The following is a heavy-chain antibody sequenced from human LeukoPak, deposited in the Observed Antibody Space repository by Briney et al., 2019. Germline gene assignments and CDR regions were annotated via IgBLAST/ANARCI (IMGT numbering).Heavy chain of an antibody. D-gene: IGHD5-12*01. Sequence: GGSLRLSCAASGFTFSSYWMSWVRQAPGKGLEWVANTKQDGSEKHYVGSVRGRFTISRDNAKNSLYLQMNSLRAEDTAVYYCARDGGSGYAYDYWGQGTQVTVSS. CDR3: ARDGGSGYAYDY. CDR1: GFTFSSYW. CDR2: TKQDGSEK. V-gene: IGHV3-7*01. J-gene: IGHJ4*02.